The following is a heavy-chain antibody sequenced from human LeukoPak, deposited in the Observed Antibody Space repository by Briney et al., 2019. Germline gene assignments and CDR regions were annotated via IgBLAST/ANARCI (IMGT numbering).Heavy chain of an antibody. CDR2: IWYDGNDN. Sequence: GGSLRLSCAASGFTFSSYGMHWVRQAPGKGLEWVAVIWYDGNDNYYEDSVKGRFTISRDNSKNTLYLQMNSLRVEDTAVYYCAGYAARDWSGYYDYYYYYGMDVWGQGTTVTVSS. V-gene: IGHV3-33*01. CDR1: GFTFSSYG. CDR3: AGYAARDWSGYYDYYYYYGMDV. D-gene: IGHD3-3*01. J-gene: IGHJ6*02.